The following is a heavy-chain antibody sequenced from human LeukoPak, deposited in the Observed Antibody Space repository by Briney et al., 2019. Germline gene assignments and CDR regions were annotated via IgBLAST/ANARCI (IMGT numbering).Heavy chain of an antibody. V-gene: IGHV4-59*08. Sequence: SETLSLTCTVSGGSISSYYWSWIRQPPGKGLEWIGYIYYSGSTNYNPSLKSRVTISVDTSKNQFSLKLSSVTAADTAVYYCARRNIVGATNNWFDPWGQGTLVTVSS. CDR2: IYYSGST. CDR3: ARRNIVGATNNWFDP. J-gene: IGHJ5*02. D-gene: IGHD1-26*01. CDR1: GGSISSYY.